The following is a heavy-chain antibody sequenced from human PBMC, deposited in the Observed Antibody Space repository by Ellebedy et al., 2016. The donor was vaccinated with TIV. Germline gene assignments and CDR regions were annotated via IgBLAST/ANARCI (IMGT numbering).Heavy chain of an antibody. CDR1: GLTFSIYD. J-gene: IGHJ4*02. CDR3: ATFRFNWNYFDS. CDR2: IWGNGGKT. V-gene: IGHV3-23*01. Sequence: GESLKISCAASGLTFSIYDMSWVRQSPGKGLEWVSSIWGNGGKTYHADSVKGRFTISRDNARNSLYLQMNSLRAEDTAVYYCATFRFNWNYFDSWGQGTLVTVSS. D-gene: IGHD1-20*01.